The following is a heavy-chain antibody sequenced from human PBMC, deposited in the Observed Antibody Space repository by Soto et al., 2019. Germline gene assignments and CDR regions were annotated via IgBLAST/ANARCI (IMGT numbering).Heavy chain of an antibody. CDR3: AKAGCSGGTCYLYYFDY. CDR1: GFTFISYA. Sequence: GGSLSLSCAASGFTFISYAMSWVRQAPGKGLEWVSAISGSGGSTYYADSVKGRFTISRDNSRNTLYLQMDSLRVEDSAVYSCAKAGCSGGTCYLYYFDYWGQGALVTVSS. D-gene: IGHD2-15*01. V-gene: IGHV3-23*01. J-gene: IGHJ4*02. CDR2: ISGSGGST.